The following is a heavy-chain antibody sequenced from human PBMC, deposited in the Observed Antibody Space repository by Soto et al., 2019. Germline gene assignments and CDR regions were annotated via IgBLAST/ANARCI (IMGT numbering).Heavy chain of an antibody. V-gene: IGHV4-39*01. CDR3: ARHKENYDSSGSP. D-gene: IGHD3-22*01. Sequence: SETLSLTCTVSGGSISSSGFYWGWIRQPPGKGLGWIGSIYYSGNSHYNPSLKSRVTISIDTSKNQFPLKLNFMTAADTAVYYCARHKENYDSSGSPWGQGTRVTVSS. CDR2: IYYSGNS. J-gene: IGHJ5*02. CDR1: GGSISSSGFY.